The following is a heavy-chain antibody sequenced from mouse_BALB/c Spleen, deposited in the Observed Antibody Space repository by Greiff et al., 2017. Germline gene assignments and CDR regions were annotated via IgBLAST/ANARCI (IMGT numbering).Heavy chain of an antibody. CDR1: GFNIKDYY. CDR3: NADGNYAY. Sequence: EVKLMESGAELVRSGASVKLSCTASGFNIKDYYMHWVKQRPEQGLEWIGWIDPENGDTEYAPKFQGKATMTADTSSNTAYLQLSSLTSEDTAVYYCNADGNYAYWGQGTLVTVSA. CDR2: IDPENGDT. V-gene: IGHV14-4*02. D-gene: IGHD2-1*01. J-gene: IGHJ3*01.